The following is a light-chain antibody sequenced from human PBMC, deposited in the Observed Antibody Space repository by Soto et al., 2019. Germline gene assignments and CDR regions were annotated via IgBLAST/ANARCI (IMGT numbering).Light chain of an antibody. CDR1: NIGSKN. Sequence: SYELTQPLSVSVALGQTARITCGGNNIGSKNVHWYQQKPGQAPVLVIYRDSNRPSGIPERFSGSNSGNTATLTISRAQAGDEADYYCQVWDISTSSYAFATGTQLTVL. CDR2: RDS. CDR3: QVWDISTSSYA. J-gene: IGLJ1*01. V-gene: IGLV3-9*01.